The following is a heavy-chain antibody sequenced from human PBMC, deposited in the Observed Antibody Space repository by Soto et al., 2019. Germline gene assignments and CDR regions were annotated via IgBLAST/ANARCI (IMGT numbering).Heavy chain of an antibody. Sequence: VGSLRLSCAASGFTFSTYSMNWVRQAPGKGLEWVSSISGSGNYTHYADFLRGRFTISRDNAKTSLYLQMNSLRAEDTAVYYCAREGINNYNEYYFDSWGQGTVVTVSS. CDR3: AREGINNYNEYYFDS. D-gene: IGHD4-4*01. J-gene: IGHJ4*02. CDR2: ISGSGNYT. V-gene: IGHV3-21*01. CDR1: GFTFSTYS.